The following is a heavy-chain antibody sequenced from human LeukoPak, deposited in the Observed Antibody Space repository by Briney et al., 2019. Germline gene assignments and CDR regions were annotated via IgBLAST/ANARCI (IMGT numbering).Heavy chain of an antibody. CDR1: GGSFSGYY. V-gene: IGHV4-34*01. J-gene: IGHJ4*02. CDR2: INHSGST. D-gene: IGHD3-22*01. Sequence: SETLSLTCAVYGGSFSGYYWSWIRQPPGKGLEWIGEINHSGSTNYNPSLKSRVTISVDTSKNQFSLKLSSVTAADTAVYYCARPREYYYDSSGYYYYYWGQGTLVTVSS. CDR3: ARPREYYYDSSGYYYYY.